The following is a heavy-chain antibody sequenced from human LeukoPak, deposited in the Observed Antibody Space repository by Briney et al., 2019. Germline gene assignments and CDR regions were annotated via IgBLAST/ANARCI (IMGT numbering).Heavy chain of an antibody. CDR1: GGSIGSYY. D-gene: IGHD6-19*01. J-gene: IGHJ4*02. V-gene: IGHV4-4*07. CDR3: ASDRGRSNLAVL. Sequence: SETLSLTCTVSGGSIGSYYWSWMRQFAGNGLEWIGRIYNSGTTHYNPSLKSRVTISVDTSKNQISLKLTSVTAADTAVYYCASDRGRSNLAVLCGQGTLVTVSS. CDR2: IYNSGTT.